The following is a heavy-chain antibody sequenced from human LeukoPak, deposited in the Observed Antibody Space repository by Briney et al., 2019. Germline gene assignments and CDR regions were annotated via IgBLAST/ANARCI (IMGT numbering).Heavy chain of an antibody. J-gene: IGHJ4*02. Sequence: GGSLRLSCAASGFTFSSYSMNWVRQAPGKGLEWVSSISTSSNNLYYANSVKGRFTISRDNAENSLYLQMNSLRAEDTAVYYCAREGEGYCSTTSCYKGFDYWGQGTLVTVSS. V-gene: IGHV3-21*01. D-gene: IGHD2-2*02. CDR1: GFTFSSYS. CDR3: AREGEGYCSTTSCYKGFDY. CDR2: ISTSSNNL.